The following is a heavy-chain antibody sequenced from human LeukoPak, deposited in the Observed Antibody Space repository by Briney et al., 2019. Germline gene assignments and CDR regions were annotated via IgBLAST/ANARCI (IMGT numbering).Heavy chain of an antibody. D-gene: IGHD2-15*01. CDR3: ATELYCSGGSCSI. Sequence: SETLSLTCTVSGGSISSYYWSWIRQPPGKGLAWIGYIYYSGSTNYNPSLKSRVTISVDTSKNQFSLKLSSVTAADTAVYYCATELYCSGGSCSIWGQGTLVTVSS. V-gene: IGHV4-59*01. CDR1: GGSISSYY. J-gene: IGHJ4*02. CDR2: IYYSGST.